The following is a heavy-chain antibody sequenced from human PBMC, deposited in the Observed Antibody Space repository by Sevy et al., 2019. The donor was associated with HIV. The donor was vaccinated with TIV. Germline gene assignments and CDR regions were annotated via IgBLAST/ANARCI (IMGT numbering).Heavy chain of an antibody. CDR3: ARVGYCRGGTCFSGFYYAMDV. CDR1: GFTLTNEF. J-gene: IGHJ6*02. V-gene: IGHV3-53*01. Sequence: GGSLRLSCAVSGFTLTNEFFSWVRQAPGKGLEWVAVVYSGGATYYADSVKGRFTISRDKSKSTLYIKMKSLRAEDTAVYYCARVGYCRGGTCFSGFYYAMDVWGQGTTVTVSS. CDR2: VYSGGAT. D-gene: IGHD2-15*01.